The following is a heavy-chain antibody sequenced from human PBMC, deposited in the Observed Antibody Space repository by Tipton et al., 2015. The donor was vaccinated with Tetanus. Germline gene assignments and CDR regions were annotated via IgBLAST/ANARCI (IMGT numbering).Heavy chain of an antibody. J-gene: IGHJ2*01. CDR1: GYNFNLYW. CDR3: ARRLGPYAGDQIWHFDL. Sequence: VQLVQSGAEVKEPGESLKISCQGSGYNFNLYWIAWVRQMPGKGLEWMGIIYPGDSDTTYSPSFQGQVTISADRYMSTAYLQWRSLKASDSAMYFCARRLGPYAGDQIWHFDLWGRGTLVTVSS. CDR2: IYPGDSDT. D-gene: IGHD7-27*01. V-gene: IGHV5-51*01.